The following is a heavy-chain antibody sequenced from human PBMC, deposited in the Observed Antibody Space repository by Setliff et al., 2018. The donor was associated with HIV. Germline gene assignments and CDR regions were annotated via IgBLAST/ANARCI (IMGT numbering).Heavy chain of an antibody. CDR1: GASIRGHY. CDR2: IYYSGNT. CDR3: ARSLVPSAYYYGRHAFDI. Sequence: SETLSLTCSVSGASIRGHYWSWIRQSPGKGLEWIGNIYYSGNTNYNPYFKSRVTISVDTSKNQFSLRVNSVTAADTAVYYWARSLVPSAYYYGRHAFDIWGPGTKVTVSS. V-gene: IGHV4-59*08. D-gene: IGHD3-22*01. J-gene: IGHJ3*02.